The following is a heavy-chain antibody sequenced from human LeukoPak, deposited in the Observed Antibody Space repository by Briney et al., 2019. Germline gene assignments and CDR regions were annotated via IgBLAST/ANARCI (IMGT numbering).Heavy chain of an antibody. CDR1: GFTFSYYS. Sequence: GGSLRLSCAVSGFTFSYYSMNWVRQAPGRGLEWVSYISSSGSTTYYADSVKGRFTVSRDNAKNSLYLQMNSLRDEDTAVYYCAFRPLGDCSSSTCYAFDYWGRGTLVTVSS. J-gene: IGHJ4*02. D-gene: IGHD2-2*01. CDR2: ISSSGSTT. CDR3: AFRPLGDCSSSTCYAFDY. V-gene: IGHV3-48*02.